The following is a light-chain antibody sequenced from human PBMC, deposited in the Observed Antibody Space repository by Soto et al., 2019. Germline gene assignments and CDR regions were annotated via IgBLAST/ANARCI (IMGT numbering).Light chain of an antibody. CDR3: MQALQTLSIT. Sequence: DIVMTQSPLSLPVTPGESASISCRSSQSLLHSNGYNYLDWYLQKPGQSPQLLIYLGSTRASGVPDRFSGSGSGTDFTLKISRVEAEDVGVYYCMQALQTLSITFGQGTRLEIK. CDR1: QSLLHSNGYNY. CDR2: LGS. J-gene: IGKJ5*01. V-gene: IGKV2-28*01.